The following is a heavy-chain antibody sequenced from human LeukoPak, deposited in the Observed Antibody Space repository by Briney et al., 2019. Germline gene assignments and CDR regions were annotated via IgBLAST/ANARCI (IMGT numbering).Heavy chain of an antibody. J-gene: IGHJ4*02. CDR1: GGTFSSYA. V-gene: IGHV1-18*01. Sequence: GASVKVSCKASGGTFSSYAISWVRQTPGQGLEWMGWISAYNGNTKYAQKFQGRVTMTTDTSTSTAYMELRSLRSDDTAVYYCARAEYCSSTSCYSGGRLYSSSAGDYWGQGTLVTVSS. CDR2: ISAYNGNT. D-gene: IGHD2-2*01. CDR3: ARAEYCSSTSCYSGGRLYSSSAGDY.